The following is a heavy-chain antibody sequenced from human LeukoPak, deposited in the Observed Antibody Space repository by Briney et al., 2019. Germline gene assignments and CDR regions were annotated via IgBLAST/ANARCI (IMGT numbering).Heavy chain of an antibody. Sequence: SETLSLTCAVYGGSFSGYYWSWIRQPPGKGLEWIGEINHSGSTNYNPSLKSRVTISVDKSKNQFSLKLSSVTAADTAVYYCARDRRYSSSWYNWFDPWGQGTLVAVSS. CDR2: INHSGST. CDR1: GGSFSGYY. V-gene: IGHV4-34*01. D-gene: IGHD6-13*01. J-gene: IGHJ5*02. CDR3: ARDRRYSSSWYNWFDP.